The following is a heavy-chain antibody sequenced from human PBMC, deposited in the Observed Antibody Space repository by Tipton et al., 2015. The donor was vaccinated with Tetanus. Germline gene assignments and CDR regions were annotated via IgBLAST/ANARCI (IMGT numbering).Heavy chain of an antibody. J-gene: IGHJ4*02. D-gene: IGHD3-10*01. V-gene: IGHV3-7*01. CDR1: GLTFNTYW. CDR3: ARSLGGGSYFLDN. Sequence: SLRLSCAASGLTFNTYWMSWVRQAPGKGLEWVGNIKQDGSEKYYVDSLKGRFTVSRDNVKNSVYLQMNSLRDEDTAVYYCARSLGGGSYFLDNWGQGTLVTVSS. CDR2: IKQDGSEK.